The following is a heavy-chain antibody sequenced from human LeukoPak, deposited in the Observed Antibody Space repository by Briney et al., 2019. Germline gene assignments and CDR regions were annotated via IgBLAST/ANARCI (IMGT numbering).Heavy chain of an antibody. D-gene: IGHD4-11*01. J-gene: IGHJ4*02. Sequence: ASVKVSCKASGYTFTGYYMHWVRQAPGQGLEWMGWINPNSGGTNYAQKFQGRVTMTRDTSISTAYMELSRLRSDDTAVYYCARDRADYLEGYYFDYWGQGTLVTVSS. CDR1: GYTFTGYY. V-gene: IGHV1-2*02. CDR2: INPNSGGT. CDR3: ARDRADYLEGYYFDY.